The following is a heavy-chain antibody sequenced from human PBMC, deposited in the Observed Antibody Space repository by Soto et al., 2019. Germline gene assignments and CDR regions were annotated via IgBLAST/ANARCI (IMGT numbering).Heavy chain of an antibody. CDR2: INPNSGGT. D-gene: IGHD3-22*01. CDR1: GYTFTGYY. Sequence: ASVKVSCKASGYTFTGYYMHWVRQAPGQGLEWMGWINPNSGGTNYAQKFQGRVTMTRDTSISTAYMELSRLRSDDTAVYYCAIRYYDSSGFDYWGQGTLVTVSS. J-gene: IGHJ4*02. V-gene: IGHV1-2*02. CDR3: AIRYYDSSGFDY.